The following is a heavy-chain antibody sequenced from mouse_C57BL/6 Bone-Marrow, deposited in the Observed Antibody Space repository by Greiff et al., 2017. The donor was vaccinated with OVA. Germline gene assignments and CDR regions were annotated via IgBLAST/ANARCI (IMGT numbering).Heavy chain of an antibody. Sequence: EVQLQQSGPELVKPGASVKIPCKASGYTFTDYNMDWVKQSHGKSLEWIGDINPNNGGTIYNQKFKGKATLTVDKSSSTAYMELRSLTSEDTAVYYCARGGVMPYWYFDVWGTGTTVTVSS. D-gene: IGHD2-2*01. J-gene: IGHJ1*03. CDR1: GYTFTDYN. CDR3: ARGGVMPYWYFDV. V-gene: IGHV1-18*01. CDR2: INPNNGGT.